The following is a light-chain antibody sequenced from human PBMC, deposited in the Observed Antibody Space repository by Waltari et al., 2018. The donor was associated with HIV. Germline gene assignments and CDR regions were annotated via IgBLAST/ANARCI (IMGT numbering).Light chain of an antibody. CDR1: QGINKY. CDR3: QQTYIPPTT. CDR2: AAS. Sequence: DIQMTQSPSSLSASIGDRVTIACRASQGINKYLNWYHQKPGKAPELLTYAASNLQSGVPSRFSASGSGTDFTLTISSLQPEDFATYYCQQTYIPPTTFGQGTKLE. V-gene: IGKV1-39*01. J-gene: IGKJ2*01.